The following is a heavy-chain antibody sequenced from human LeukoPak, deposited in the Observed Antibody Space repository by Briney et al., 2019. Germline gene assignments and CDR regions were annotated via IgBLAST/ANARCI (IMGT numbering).Heavy chain of an antibody. CDR1: GFTFSSYA. CDR3: AKKRVGRSTSPKLYYYYYYGMDV. D-gene: IGHD2-2*01. V-gene: IGHV3-23*01. CDR2: ISGSGGST. Sequence: GGFLRLSCAASGFTFSSYAMSWVRQAPGKGLEWVSAISGSGGSTYYADSVKGRFTISRDNSKNTLYLQMNSLRAEDTAVYYCAKKRVGRSTSPKLYYYYYYGMDVWGQGTTVTVSS. J-gene: IGHJ6*02.